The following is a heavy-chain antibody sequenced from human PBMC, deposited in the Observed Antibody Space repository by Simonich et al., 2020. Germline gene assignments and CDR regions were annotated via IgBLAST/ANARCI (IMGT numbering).Heavy chain of an antibody. CDR2: INPNRGGT. CDR1: GYTFTGYY. V-gene: IGHV1-2*02. Sequence: QVQLVQSGAEVKKPGASVKVSCKASGYTFTGYYMHWVRQAPGQGLGWMGWINPNRGGTNYAQKVQGRVTMTRDTSISTAYMELSRLRSDDTAVYYCARGRLTGDKGAFDIWGQGTMVTVSS. CDR3: ARGRLTGDKGAFDI. J-gene: IGHJ3*02. D-gene: IGHD7-27*01.